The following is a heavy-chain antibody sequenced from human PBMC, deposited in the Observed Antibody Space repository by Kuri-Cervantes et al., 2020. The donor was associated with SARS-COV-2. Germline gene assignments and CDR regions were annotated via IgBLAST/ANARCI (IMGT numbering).Heavy chain of an antibody. D-gene: IGHD4-17*01. J-gene: IGHJ4*02. V-gene: IGHV3-74*01. Sequence: GESLKISCAASGFTFSSYWMHWVRQAPGKGLVWVSRINSDGSSTSYADLVKGRFTISRDNAKNTLYLKMNSLGTEDTALYYCAKVTTATLTDFDYWGQGTLVTVAS. CDR1: GFTFSSYW. CDR3: AKVTTATLTDFDY. CDR2: INSDGSST.